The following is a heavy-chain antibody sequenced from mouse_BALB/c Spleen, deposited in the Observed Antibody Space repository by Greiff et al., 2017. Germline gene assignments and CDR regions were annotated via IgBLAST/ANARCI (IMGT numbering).Heavy chain of an antibody. V-gene: IGHV5-4*02. Sequence: DVKLVESGGGLVKPGGSLKLSCAASGFTFSDYYMYWVRQTPEKRLEWVATISDGGSYTYYPDSVKGRFTISRDNAKNNLYLQMSSLKSEDTAMYYCARGYYDYDGYAMDYWGQGTSVTVSS. J-gene: IGHJ4*01. CDR3: ARGYYDYDGYAMDY. CDR1: GFTFSDYY. CDR2: ISDGGSYT. D-gene: IGHD2-4*01.